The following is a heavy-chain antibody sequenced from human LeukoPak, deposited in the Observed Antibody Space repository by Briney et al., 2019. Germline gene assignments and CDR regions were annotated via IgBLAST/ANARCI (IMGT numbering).Heavy chain of an antibody. D-gene: IGHD2-2*02. CDR2: INHSGST. CDR1: GGSFSGYY. Sequence: TSETLSLTCAVYGGSFSGYYWSWIRQPPGKGLEWIGEINHSGSTNYNPSLKSRVTISVDTSKNQFSLKLSFVTAADTAVYYCARGLTYTEYYFDYWGQGTLVTVSS. V-gene: IGHV4-34*01. CDR3: ARGLTYTEYYFDY. J-gene: IGHJ4*02.